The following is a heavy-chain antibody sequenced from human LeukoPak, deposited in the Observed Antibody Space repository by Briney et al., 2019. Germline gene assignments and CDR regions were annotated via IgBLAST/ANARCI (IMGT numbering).Heavy chain of an antibody. V-gene: IGHV3-30*04. Sequence: GGSLRLSCAASGFTFNSYAMHWVRQAPGKGLEWVAVISYDGSKIYYADSVKGRFTISRDNSKNTLYLQMNSLRPDDTAVYYRARDGGFDYWGQGTLVTVSS. CDR2: ISYDGSKI. J-gene: IGHJ4*02. D-gene: IGHD3-16*01. CDR1: GFTFNSYA. CDR3: ARDGGFDY.